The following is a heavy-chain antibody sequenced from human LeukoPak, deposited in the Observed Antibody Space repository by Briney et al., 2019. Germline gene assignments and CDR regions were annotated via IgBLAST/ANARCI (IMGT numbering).Heavy chain of an antibody. J-gene: IGHJ4*02. Sequence: SVKVSCKASGFTFTSSAMQWVRQARGQRLEWIGWIQERVTITRDMSTSTAYMELSSLRSEDTAVYYCAAGVNYDSSGYYRYWGQGTLVTVSS. D-gene: IGHD3-22*01. CDR3: AAGVNYDSSGYYRY. V-gene: IGHV1-58*02. CDR1: GFTFTSSA.